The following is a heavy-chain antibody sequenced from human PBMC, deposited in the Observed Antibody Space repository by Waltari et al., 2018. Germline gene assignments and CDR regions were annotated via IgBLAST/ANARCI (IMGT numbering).Heavy chain of an antibody. V-gene: IGHV1-69*01. J-gene: IGHJ4*02. D-gene: IGHD4-17*01. CDR2: IIPMFHTA. CDR1: GDSFRNYA. Sequence: QVQVVQSGAEVKMPGSSVRVSCKVSGDSFRNYALSWVRQAPGKGLEGVGGIIPMFHTANHGQRFQARVFISADDSTDTAYMELSSLRSEDTAVYYCARGTKFGDYGDFDYWGQGTLVTVSA. CDR3: ARGTKFGDYGDFDY.